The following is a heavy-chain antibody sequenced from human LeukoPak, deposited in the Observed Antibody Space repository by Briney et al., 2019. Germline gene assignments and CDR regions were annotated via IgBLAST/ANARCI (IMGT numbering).Heavy chain of an antibody. CDR2: IGGSGVST. Sequence: GGSLRLSCAASGFTFSNFGMSWVRQAPGKGLEWVSAIGGSGVSTYYADSVKGRFTISRDNSKNTLYLQMNSLRAEDTAVYYCASEETTNGGWTPNYWGQGTLVAVSS. V-gene: IGHV3-23*01. J-gene: IGHJ4*02. D-gene: IGHD6-19*01. CDR3: ASEETTNGGWTPNY. CDR1: GFTFSNFG.